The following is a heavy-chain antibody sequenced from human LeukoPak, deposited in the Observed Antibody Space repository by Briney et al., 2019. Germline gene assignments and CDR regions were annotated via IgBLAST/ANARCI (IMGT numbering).Heavy chain of an antibody. CDR3: ARYGNYDILTGFQATYYFDY. D-gene: IGHD3-9*01. Sequence: GASVKVSCKASGGTFSSYAISWVRQAPGQGLEWMGRIIPIFGTANYAQKFQGRVTITTDESTSTAYMELSSLRSEDTAVYYCARYGNYDILTGFQATYYFDYWGQGTLVIVSS. CDR2: IIPIFGTA. V-gene: IGHV1-69*05. CDR1: GGTFSSYA. J-gene: IGHJ4*02.